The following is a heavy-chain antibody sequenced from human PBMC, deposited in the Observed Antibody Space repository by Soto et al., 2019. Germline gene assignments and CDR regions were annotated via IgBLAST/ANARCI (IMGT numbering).Heavy chain of an antibody. CDR2: IYYSGST. CDR1: GDSISSYY. V-gene: IGHV4-59*01. D-gene: IGHD2-21*02. CDR3: ARLSLWAYCVGDCYSWYFDL. J-gene: IGHJ2*01. Sequence: SETLSLTCTVSGDSISSYYWSWIRQPPGKGLEWIGYIYYSGSTNYNPSLKSRVTISVDTSKNQFSLKLSSVTAADTAVYYCARLSLWAYCVGDCYSWYFDLWGRGTLVTVSS.